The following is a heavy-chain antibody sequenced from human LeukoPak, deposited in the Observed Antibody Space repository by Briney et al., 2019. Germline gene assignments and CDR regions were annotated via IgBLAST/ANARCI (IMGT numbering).Heavy chain of an antibody. CDR1: GGSISRYY. CDR2: IYYSGST. Sequence: SETLSLTCTVSGGSISRYYWSWIRQPPGKGLEWIGYIYYSGSTNYNPSLKSRVTISVDTSKNQFSLKLSSVTAADTAVYYCARAPIELDGYWYFDLWGRGTLVTVSS. J-gene: IGHJ2*01. CDR3: ARAPIELDGYWYFDL. D-gene: IGHD2-8*02. V-gene: IGHV4-59*01.